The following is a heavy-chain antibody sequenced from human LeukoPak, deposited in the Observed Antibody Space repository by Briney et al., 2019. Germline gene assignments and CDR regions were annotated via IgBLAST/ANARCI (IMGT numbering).Heavy chain of an antibody. Sequence: SETVSLTCTVSGGSISGSSYYWGWIRQPPGKGLEWIGSIYYSGNTYYNPSLKSRVTISVDTSKNQFSLKLSSVTAADTAVYYCARSLRGAAHHFDYWGQGTLATVSS. CDR2: IYYSGNT. V-gene: IGHV4-39*01. CDR3: ARSLRGAAHHFDY. D-gene: IGHD6-6*01. J-gene: IGHJ4*02. CDR1: GGSISGSSYY.